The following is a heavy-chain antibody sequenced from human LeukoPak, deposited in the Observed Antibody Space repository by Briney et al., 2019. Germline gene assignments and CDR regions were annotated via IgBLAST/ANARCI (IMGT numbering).Heavy chain of an antibody. J-gene: IGHJ3*02. Sequence: ASVKVSCKASGYTFTSYYMHWVRQAPGQGLEWMGIINPSGGSTSYAQKFQGRVTMTRDTSTSTVYMELSSLRSEDTAVCYCAKGLTAGGNAWDAFDIWGRGTMVTVSS. CDR1: GYTFTSYY. CDR3: AKGLTAGGNAWDAFDI. D-gene: IGHD3-16*01. V-gene: IGHV1-46*01. CDR2: INPSGGST.